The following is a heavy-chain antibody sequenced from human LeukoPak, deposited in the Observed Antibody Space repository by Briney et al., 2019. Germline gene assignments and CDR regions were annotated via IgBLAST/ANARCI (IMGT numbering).Heavy chain of an antibody. D-gene: IGHD6-6*01. CDR3: ARARGSSSAVDY. CDR2: IYYSGST. CDR1: GGSISSYY. V-gene: IGHV4-59*01. Sequence: SETLSLTCTVSGGSISSYYWSWIRQPPGKGLEWIGYIYYSGSTNYNPSLKSRVTISVDTSKNQFSLKLSSVTAADTAVYYCARARGSSSAVDYWGQGTLVTVSS. J-gene: IGHJ4*02.